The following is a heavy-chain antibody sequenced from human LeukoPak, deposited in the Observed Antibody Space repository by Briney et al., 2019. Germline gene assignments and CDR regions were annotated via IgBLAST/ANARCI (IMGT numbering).Heavy chain of an antibody. CDR2: IIPIFGTA. J-gene: IGHJ4*02. D-gene: IGHD3-22*01. Sequence: SVKVSCKASGGTFSSYAISWVRQAPGQGLEWMGGIIPIFGTANYAQKFQGRVTITTDESTSTAYMELSSLRPEDTAVYYCARDPYYYDSSGYYIWGQGTLVTVSS. V-gene: IGHV1-69*05. CDR3: ARDPYYYDSSGYYI. CDR1: GGTFSSYA.